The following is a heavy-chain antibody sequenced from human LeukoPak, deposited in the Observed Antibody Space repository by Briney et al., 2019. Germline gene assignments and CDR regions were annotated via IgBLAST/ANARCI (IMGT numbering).Heavy chain of an antibody. CDR3: AKGPLIEVAGTTWHY. V-gene: IGHV3-23*01. CDR1: GFTLSSYA. J-gene: IGHJ4*02. CDR2: ISGSGGST. Sequence: GGSLRLSCAASGFTLSSYAMGWVRQFPGKGLEWVSAISGSGGSTYYADSVRGRFTISRDNSKNTLHLQMNSLRAEDTALYYCAKGPLIEVAGTTWHYWGQGTLVTVSS. D-gene: IGHD6-19*01.